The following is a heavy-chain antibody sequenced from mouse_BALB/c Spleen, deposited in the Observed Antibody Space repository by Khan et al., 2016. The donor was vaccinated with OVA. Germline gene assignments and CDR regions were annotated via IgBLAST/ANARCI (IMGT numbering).Heavy chain of an antibody. V-gene: IGHV5-4*02. CDR1: GFTFSDYY. J-gene: IGHJ4*01. CDR3: SIDYDYAGYYSIDY. Sequence: EVELVESGGGLVNPGGSLKLSCAASGFTFSDYYMYWVRQTPEKRLEWVATISDGGNYTYYPDDLKGRLIISRDNAKNSLYLQMRSLRSEDTAMYYSSIDYDYAGYYSIDYWGQGTSLTVSS. D-gene: IGHD2-4*01. CDR2: ISDGGNYT.